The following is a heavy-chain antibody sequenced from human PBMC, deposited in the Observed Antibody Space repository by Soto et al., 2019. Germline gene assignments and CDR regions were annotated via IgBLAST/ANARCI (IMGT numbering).Heavy chain of an antibody. V-gene: IGHV3-30*18. CDR1: GFTFSSYG. CDR3: AKETYSGPLDY. Sequence: GGSLRLSCAASGFTFSSYGVHWVRQAPGKGLEWVAVISYDGSNKYYADSVKGRFTISRDNSKNTLYLQMNSLRAEDTAVYYCAKETYSGPLDYWGQGTLVTVSS. CDR2: ISYDGSNK. J-gene: IGHJ4*02. D-gene: IGHD2-15*01.